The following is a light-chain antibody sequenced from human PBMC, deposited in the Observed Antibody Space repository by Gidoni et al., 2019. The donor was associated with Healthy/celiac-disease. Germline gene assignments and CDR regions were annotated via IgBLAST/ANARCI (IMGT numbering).Light chain of an antibody. Sequence: EIVLTQSPGTLSLSAGERATLSCRASQSVSSSYLAWYQQKPGQAPRLLIDGSSSRATGIPDRFSGSGSGTDFTLTSSRLEPEDFAVYYCQQYGSSTTFGPGTKVDIK. V-gene: IGKV3-20*01. J-gene: IGKJ3*01. CDR1: QSVSSSY. CDR3: QQYGSSTT. CDR2: GSS.